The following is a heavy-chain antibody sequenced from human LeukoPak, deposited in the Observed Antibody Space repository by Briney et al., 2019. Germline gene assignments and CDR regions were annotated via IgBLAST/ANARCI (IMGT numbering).Heavy chain of an antibody. J-gene: IGHJ4*02. CDR1: GGSISSSSYY. Sequence: SETLSLTCTVSGGSISSSSYYWGRIRQPPGKGLEWIGEIYHSGSTNYNPSLKSRVTISVGKFKNQFSLKLSSVTAADTAVYYCASRLVGANDYWGQGTLVTVSS. CDR2: IYHSGST. V-gene: IGHV4-39*07. D-gene: IGHD1-26*01. CDR3: ASRLVGANDY.